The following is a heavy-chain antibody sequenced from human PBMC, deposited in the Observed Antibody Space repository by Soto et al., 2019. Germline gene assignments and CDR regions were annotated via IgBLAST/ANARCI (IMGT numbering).Heavy chain of an antibody. J-gene: IGHJ4*01. D-gene: IGHD2-8*02. CDR1: GFTFSSYA. CDR2: ISGSGGST. CDR3: ARVKLVAVASLFSYYFDS. Sequence: GGSLRLSCAASGFTFSSYAMSWVRQAPGKGLEWVSAISGSGGSTYYADSVKGRFTISRANSKKTRYLQMNSLRAEDTAVYYFARVKLVAVASLFSYYFDSWGQGTLVTVSS. V-gene: IGHV3-23*01.